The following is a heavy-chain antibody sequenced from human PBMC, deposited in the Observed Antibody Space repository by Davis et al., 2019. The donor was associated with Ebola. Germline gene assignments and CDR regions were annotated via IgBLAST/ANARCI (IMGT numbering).Heavy chain of an antibody. CDR1: GFTFSSYA. CDR3: ARHDNGDSHFDY. Sequence: GESLKISCAASGFTFSSYAMSWVRQAPGKGLEWVSAISGSGGSTYYADSVKGRFTISRDNSKNTLYLQMNSLRAEDTAVYYCARHDNGDSHFDYWGQGTLVTVSS. D-gene: IGHD4-17*01. J-gene: IGHJ4*02. V-gene: IGHV3-23*01. CDR2: ISGSGGST.